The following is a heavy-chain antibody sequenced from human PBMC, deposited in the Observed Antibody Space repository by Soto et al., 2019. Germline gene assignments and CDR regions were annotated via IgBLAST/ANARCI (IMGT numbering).Heavy chain of an antibody. CDR3: ARALGLEMATIPDSL. CDR1: GFTFSSYS. D-gene: IGHD5-12*01. Sequence: EVQLVESGGGLVQPGGSLRLSCAASGFTFSSYSMNWVRQAPGKGLEWVSYISSSSSTIYYADSVKGRFTISRDNAKNSLYLQMNSLRDKDTAVYYCARALGLEMATIPDSLRGQGTLVTVSS. V-gene: IGHV3-48*02. CDR2: ISSSSSTI. J-gene: IGHJ4*02.